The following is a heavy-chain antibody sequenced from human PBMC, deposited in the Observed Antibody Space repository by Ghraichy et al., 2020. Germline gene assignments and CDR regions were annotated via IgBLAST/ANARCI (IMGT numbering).Heavy chain of an antibody. J-gene: IGHJ4*02. CDR1: GFTFSNYA. Sequence: GGSLRLSCAASGFTFSNYAMSWVRQAPGKGLEWVSTISSSGGTTYYADSMKGRFTISRDNSKSTLYLQVTSLTAEDTAVYFCVKDGDDTVAHYPPWFLDHWGQGTLVTVSS. V-gene: IGHV3-23*01. CDR3: VKDGDDTVAHYPPWFLDH. D-gene: IGHD3-22*01. CDR2: ISSSGGTT.